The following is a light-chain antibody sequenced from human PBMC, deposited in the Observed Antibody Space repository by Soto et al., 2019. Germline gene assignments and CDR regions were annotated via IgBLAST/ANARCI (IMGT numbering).Light chain of an antibody. Sequence: EIVMTQSPATLSVSPGGRATLSCRASQSVSSNLAWYQQKPGQAPRLLIYGASTRATGFPARFSGSGPGTEFTLTISSLQSEDFAVYYCQQYKNWPLTFGGGTRVEIK. J-gene: IGKJ4*01. CDR2: GAS. V-gene: IGKV3-15*01. CDR1: QSVSSN. CDR3: QQYKNWPLT.